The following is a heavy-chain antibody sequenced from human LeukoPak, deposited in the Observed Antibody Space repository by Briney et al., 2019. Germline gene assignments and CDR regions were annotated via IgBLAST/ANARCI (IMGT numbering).Heavy chain of an antibody. J-gene: IGHJ3*02. V-gene: IGHV3-74*01. D-gene: IGHD3-22*01. CDR3: ARGLSYYYDSSGYYPDAFDI. CDR1: GFTFSSYW. CDR2: INSDGSST. Sequence: GGSLRLSCAASGFTFSSYWMHWVRQAPGKGLVWVSRINSDGSSTSYADSVKGRFTISRDNAKNTLYLQMNSLRAEDTAVYYCARGLSYYYDSSGYYPDAFDIWGQGTMVTVSS.